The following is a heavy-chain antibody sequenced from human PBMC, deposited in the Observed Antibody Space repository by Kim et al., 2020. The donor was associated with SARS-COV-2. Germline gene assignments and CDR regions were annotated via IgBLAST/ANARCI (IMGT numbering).Heavy chain of an antibody. CDR2: ITWNGGST. D-gene: IGHD3-22*01. V-gene: IGHV3-20*04. Sequence: GGSLRLSCEASGFTFDDYGMSWVRQAPGKGLEWVSVITWNGGSTYYADSVKGRFTISRDNAKNSLYLQMNSLRAEDTALYYCATDSSGYGDGGFDIWGQGTMVTVSS. CDR3: ATDSSGYGDGGFDI. J-gene: IGHJ3*02. CDR1: GFTFDDYG.